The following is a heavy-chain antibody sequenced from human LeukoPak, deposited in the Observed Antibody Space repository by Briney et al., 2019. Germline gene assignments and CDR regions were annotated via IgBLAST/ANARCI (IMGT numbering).Heavy chain of an antibody. CDR1: GYTFTGYY. J-gene: IGHJ3*02. D-gene: IGHD3-22*01. CDR3: ARVKYYYDSPSAFDI. Sequence: ASVKVSCKAPGYTFTGYYMHWVRQAPGQGLEWMGWINPNSGGTNYAQKFQGRVTMTRDTSISTAYMELSRLRSDDTAVYYCARVKYYYDSPSAFDIWGQGTMVTVSA. CDR2: INPNSGGT. V-gene: IGHV1-2*02.